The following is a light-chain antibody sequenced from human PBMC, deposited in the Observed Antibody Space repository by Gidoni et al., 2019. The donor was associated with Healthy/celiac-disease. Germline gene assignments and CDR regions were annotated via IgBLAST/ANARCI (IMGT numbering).Light chain of an antibody. J-gene: IGKJ3*01. Sequence: IVMTQYPLSLPVTPGEPASISCRPGQRRLHSKGYTYLVRYLQKPGQSPQLLIYLVANRASGVPDRCSGSGACTDGTLQISRGEAEDVGIYYCMQSRQSPCTFGRGTKVDIK. CDR1: QRRLHSKGYTY. CDR3: MQSRQSPCT. V-gene: IGKV2-28*01. CDR2: LVA.